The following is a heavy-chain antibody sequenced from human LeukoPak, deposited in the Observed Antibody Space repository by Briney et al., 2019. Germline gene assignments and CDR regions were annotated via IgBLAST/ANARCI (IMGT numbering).Heavy chain of an antibody. CDR1: GFTFSSYA. Sequence: GGSLRLSCAASGFTFSSYAMSWVRQAPGKGLEWVSAISGSGGSTYYADSVKGRFTISRDNSKNTLYLQMNSLRAEVTAVYYCAKEDYYGSGSYTDYNWFDPWGQGTLVTVSS. V-gene: IGHV3-23*01. D-gene: IGHD3-10*01. J-gene: IGHJ5*02. CDR2: ISGSGGST. CDR3: AKEDYYGSGSYTDYNWFDP.